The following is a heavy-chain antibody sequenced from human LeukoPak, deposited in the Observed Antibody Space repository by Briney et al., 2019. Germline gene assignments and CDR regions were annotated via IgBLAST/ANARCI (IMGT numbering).Heavy chain of an antibody. CDR3: ATSGRRDGYNYGDAFDI. D-gene: IGHD5-24*01. Sequence: GESLKISCKGSGYSFTSYWIGWVCQMPGKGLEWMGIIYPGDSDTRYSPSFQGQVTISADKSISTAYLQWSSLKASDTAMYYCATSGRRDGYNYGDAFDIWGQGTMVTVSS. J-gene: IGHJ3*02. CDR2: IYPGDSDT. CDR1: GYSFTSYW. V-gene: IGHV5-51*01.